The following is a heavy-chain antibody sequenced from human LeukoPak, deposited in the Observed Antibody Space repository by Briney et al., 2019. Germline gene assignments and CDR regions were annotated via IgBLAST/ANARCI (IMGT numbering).Heavy chain of an antibody. Sequence: PGRSLRLSCAASGFTFSHYAMHWVRQAPGKGLEWVAVISYHGIDKHYADSVKGRFTISRDNSKNALYLQMNSLRPEDTAVYYCARAGEDVVLGPAPVGGSPYNWFDPWGQGTLVTVSS. CDR1: GFTFSHYA. CDR2: ISYHGIDK. J-gene: IGHJ5*02. CDR3: ARAGEDVVLGPAPVGGSPYNWFDP. V-gene: IGHV3-30-3*01. D-gene: IGHD2-2*01.